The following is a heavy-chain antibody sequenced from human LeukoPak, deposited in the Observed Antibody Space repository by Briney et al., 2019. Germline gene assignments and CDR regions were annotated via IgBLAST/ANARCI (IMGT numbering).Heavy chain of an antibody. CDR1: GYTFTSYD. Sequence: ASVKVSCKASGYTFTSYDISWVRQATGQGLEWMGRMNPNSGNTDYAQKFQGRVTMTRNTSISTAYMELSSLRSDDTAVYYCARVHYSGTYFSQNYFEYWGQGTLATVSS. CDR2: MNPNSGNT. D-gene: IGHD1-26*01. J-gene: IGHJ4*02. CDR3: ARVHYSGTYFSQNYFEY. V-gene: IGHV1-8*01.